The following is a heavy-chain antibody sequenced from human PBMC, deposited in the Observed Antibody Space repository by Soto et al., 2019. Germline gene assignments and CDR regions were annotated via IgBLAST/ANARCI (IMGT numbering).Heavy chain of an antibody. CDR2: IIPIFGTA. V-gene: IGHV1-69*13. Sequence: SVKVSCPASGGTFSSYAISWVRQAPGQGLEWMGGIIPIFGTANYAQKFQGRVTITADESTSTAYMELSSLRSEDTAVYYCARVMVGYYYGMDVWGQGNTVTVYS. CDR3: ARVMVGYYYGMDV. CDR1: GGTFSSYA. D-gene: IGHD1-26*01. J-gene: IGHJ6*02.